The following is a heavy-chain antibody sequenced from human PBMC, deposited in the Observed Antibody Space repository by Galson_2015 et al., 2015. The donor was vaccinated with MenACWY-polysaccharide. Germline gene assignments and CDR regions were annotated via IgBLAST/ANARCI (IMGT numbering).Heavy chain of an antibody. J-gene: IGHJ4*01. CDR2: IKSDGSST. D-gene: IGHD5-12*01. CDR3: ARGYSAYD. CDR1: GFTFSTYW. V-gene: IGHV3-74*01. Sequence: SLRLSCAASGFTFSTYWMHWVRQAPGKGLVWVSRIKSDGSSTDYADSVKGRFTISRDNPKNTLYLQMNSLRAEDTALYYCARGYSAYDWGHGTLVTVSA.